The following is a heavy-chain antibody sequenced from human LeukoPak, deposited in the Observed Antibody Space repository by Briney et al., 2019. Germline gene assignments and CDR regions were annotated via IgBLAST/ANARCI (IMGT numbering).Heavy chain of an antibody. V-gene: IGHV3-33*06. CDR1: GFTFSSYG. Sequence: PGRSLRLSCAASGFTFSSYGMHWVRQAPGKGLEWVAVIWYDGSNKYYADSVKGRFTISRDNSKNTLYLQMNSLRAEDTAVYYCAKERSDCSGGSCHYLDAFDIWGQGTMVTVSS. CDR3: AKERSDCSGGSCHYLDAFDI. CDR2: IWYDGSNK. D-gene: IGHD2-15*01. J-gene: IGHJ3*02.